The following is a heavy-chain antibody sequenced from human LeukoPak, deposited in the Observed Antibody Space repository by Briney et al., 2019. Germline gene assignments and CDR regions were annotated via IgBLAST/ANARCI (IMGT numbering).Heavy chain of an antibody. CDR2: IYSGGST. V-gene: IGHV3-66*01. J-gene: IGHJ3*02. Sequence: GGSLRLSCAASGFTVSSNYMSWVRQAPGKGLEWVSVIYSGGSTYYADSVKGRFTISRDNSKNTLWLQMNSLRAEDTAVYYCTKDLGYCSSTSCSVAFDIWGQGTMVTVSS. CDR3: TKDLGYCSSTSCSVAFDI. CDR1: GFTVSSNY. D-gene: IGHD2-2*01.